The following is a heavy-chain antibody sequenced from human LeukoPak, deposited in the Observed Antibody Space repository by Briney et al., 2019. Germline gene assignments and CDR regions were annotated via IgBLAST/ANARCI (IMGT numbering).Heavy chain of an antibody. CDR1: GGSISSSSYH. D-gene: IGHD6-13*01. V-gene: IGHV4-39*01. J-gene: IGHJ4*02. CDR2: IYYSGST. CDR3: ARRGGTAAGNYFDY. Sequence: PSETLSLTCTVSGGSISSSSYHWGWIRQPPGKGLEWIGNIYYSGSTHYNPSLKSRVTTSIDTSKNQFSLEVNSVTAADTAVYFCARRGGTAAGNYFDYWGQGILVTVSS.